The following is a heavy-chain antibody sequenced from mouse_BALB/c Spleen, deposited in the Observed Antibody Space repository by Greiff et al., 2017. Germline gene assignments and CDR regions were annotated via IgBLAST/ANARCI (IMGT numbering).Heavy chain of an antibody. CDR2: IYPSDSYT. V-gene: IGHV1-69*02. J-gene: IGHJ3*01. CDR3: TSGNYWFAY. D-gene: IGHD2-1*01. Sequence: VQLQQPGAELVRPGASVKLSCKASGYTFTSYWINWVKQRPGQGLEWIGNIYPSDSYTNYNQKFKDKATLTVDKSSSTAYMQLSSPTSEDSAVYYCTSGNYWFAYWGQGTLVTVSA. CDR1: GYTFTSYW.